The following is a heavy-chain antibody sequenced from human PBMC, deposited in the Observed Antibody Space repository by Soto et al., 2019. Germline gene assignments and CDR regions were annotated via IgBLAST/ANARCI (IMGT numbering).Heavy chain of an antibody. V-gene: IGHV3-21*01. D-gene: IGHD3-22*01. CDR3: ARGIEHYYGTSGYYHFDY. CDR2: MSGSSKYI. Sequence: VGSLRLSCEASEFTLSSFRMTWIRQAPGRGLEWVSSMSGSSKYIHYADSVKGRFIISRDNAKNTLYLQMNSLRAEDTAVYYCARGIEHYYGTSGYYHFDYWGQGTLVTVSS. CDR1: EFTLSSFR. J-gene: IGHJ4*02.